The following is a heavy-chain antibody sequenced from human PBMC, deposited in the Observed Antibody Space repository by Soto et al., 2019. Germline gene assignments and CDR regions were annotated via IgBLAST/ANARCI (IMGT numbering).Heavy chain of an antibody. J-gene: IGHJ6*02. V-gene: IGHV4-30-2*01. Sequence: QLQLQECGSGLVKPSQTLSLTCAVSGGSISSGGYSWSCIRQLPGNGLAWIGYICHSGSTYYNPSLKSRVSISVDRSKDQFYLKLRSVTAADTAVYYCARGLNSRVYYYYYYGMDVWGHGTTVTVSS. CDR1: GGSISSGGYS. D-gene: IGHD1-7*01. CDR3: ARGLNSRVYYYYYYGMDV. CDR2: ICHSGST.